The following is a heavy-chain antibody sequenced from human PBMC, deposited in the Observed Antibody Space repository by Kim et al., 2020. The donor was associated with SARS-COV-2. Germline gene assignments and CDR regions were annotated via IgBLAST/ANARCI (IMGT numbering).Heavy chain of an antibody. J-gene: IGHJ3*02. Sequence: GGSLRLSCAASGFTVSSNYMSWVRQAPGKGLEWGSVIYSGGSTYYADSVKGRFTISRHNSKNTLYLQMNSLRAEDTAVYYCARVLTIFGVVTDDAFDIWGQGTMVTVSS. D-gene: IGHD3-3*01. CDR2: IYSGGST. CDR3: ARVLTIFGVVTDDAFDI. V-gene: IGHV3-53*04. CDR1: GFTVSSNY.